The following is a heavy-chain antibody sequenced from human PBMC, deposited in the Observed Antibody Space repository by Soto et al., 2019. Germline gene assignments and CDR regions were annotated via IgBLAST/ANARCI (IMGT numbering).Heavy chain of an antibody. V-gene: IGHV4-39*01. J-gene: IGHJ5*02. Sequence: TSETLSLTCTVSGGSISSSSYYWGWIRQPPGKGLEWIGSIYYSGSTYYNPSLKSRVTISVDTSKNQFSLKLSSVTAADTAVYYCARRVSGSGYYYNYNWFDPWGQGTLVTVSS. D-gene: IGHD3-22*01. CDR2: IYYSGST. CDR3: ARRVSGSGYYYNYNWFDP. CDR1: GGSISSSSYY.